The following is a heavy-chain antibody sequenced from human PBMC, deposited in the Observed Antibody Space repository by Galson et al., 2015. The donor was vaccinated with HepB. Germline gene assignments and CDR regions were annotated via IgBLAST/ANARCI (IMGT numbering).Heavy chain of an antibody. D-gene: IGHD6-19*01. CDR2: ISGSGGST. CDR3: AKDPGIAVAGTGFDY. CDR1: GFTFSSYA. Sequence: SLRLSCAASGFTFSSYAMSWVRQAPGKGLEWVSAISGSGGSTYYADSVKGRFTISRDNSKNTLYLQMNSLRAEDTAVYYCAKDPGIAVAGTGFDYWGQGTLVTVSS. J-gene: IGHJ4*02. V-gene: IGHV3-23*01.